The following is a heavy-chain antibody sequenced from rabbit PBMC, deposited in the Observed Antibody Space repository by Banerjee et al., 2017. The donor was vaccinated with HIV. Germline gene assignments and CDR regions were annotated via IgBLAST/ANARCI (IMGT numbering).Heavy chain of an antibody. Sequence: QQQLVESGGGLVKPGASLTLTCTASGFSFSSNAMWWVRQAPGKGLEWIGAIGNSGKIYYASWATGRFTISKTSSTTVTLQMTSLTAADTATYFCVRGDSGDDYDNLWGPAPSSPS. CDR1: GFSFSSNA. D-gene: IGHD6-1*01. V-gene: IGHV1S45*01. CDR3: VRGDSGDDYDNL. J-gene: IGHJ4*01. CDR2: IGNSGKI.